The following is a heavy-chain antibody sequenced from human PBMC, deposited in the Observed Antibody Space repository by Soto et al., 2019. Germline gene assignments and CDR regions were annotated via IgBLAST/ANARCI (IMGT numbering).Heavy chain of an antibody. J-gene: IGHJ4*02. Sequence: PGGSLRLSCAASGFTFSSYSMNWVRQAPGKGLEWVASISSSSVYIYHADSVKGRFTIPRDNAKNSLYLQMDSLRAEDTAVYYCGRITDYCSSSTCSYPFDYWGQGTLVTVSS. V-gene: IGHV3-21*01. D-gene: IGHD2-2*01. CDR3: GRITDYCSSSTCSYPFDY. CDR1: GFTFSSYS. CDR2: ISSSSVYI.